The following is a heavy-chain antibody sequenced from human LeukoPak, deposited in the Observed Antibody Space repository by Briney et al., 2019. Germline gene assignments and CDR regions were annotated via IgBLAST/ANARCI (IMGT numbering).Heavy chain of an antibody. CDR2: FDTSGST. V-gene: IGHV4-4*07. D-gene: IGHD3-22*01. CDR3: ARARYYYDSSGPTEAFDI. Sequence: PSETLSLTCTVSGGSISSYNWNWIRQPAGRGLEWIGRFDTSGSTTYNPSLKSRITMSVDTSKNHFSLKLTSATAADTAVYYCARARYYYDSSGPTEAFDIWGQGTMVTVSS. CDR1: GGSISSYN. J-gene: IGHJ3*02.